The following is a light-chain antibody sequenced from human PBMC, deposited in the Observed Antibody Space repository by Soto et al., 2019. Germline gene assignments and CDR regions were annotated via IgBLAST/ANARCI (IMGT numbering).Light chain of an antibody. CDR1: SSDVGGYNY. CDR2: DVS. V-gene: IGLV2-14*01. CDR3: SSYTSSSTYV. J-gene: IGLJ1*01. Sequence: HSELTQPASLSGSPGQSITISCTRTSSDVGGYNYVSWYQQHPGKAPKLMIYDVSNRPSGVSNRFSGSKSGNTASLTISGLQAEDEADYYCSSYTSSSTYVFGTGTKVTVL.